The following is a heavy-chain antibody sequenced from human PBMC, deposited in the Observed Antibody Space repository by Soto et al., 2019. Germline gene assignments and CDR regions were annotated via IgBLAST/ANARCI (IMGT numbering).Heavy chain of an antibody. V-gene: IGHV1-8*01. CDR1: GYTFTTYD. D-gene: IGHD6-19*01. CDR3: ARGYSGP. J-gene: IGHJ5*01. CDR2: MNPHSGYT. Sequence: ASVKVSCKASGYTFTTYDVNWVRQAPGQGLEWMGWMNPHSGYTGYAQKFQGRVSMTRNTSITTAYMELNSLRSDDMAIYYCARGYSGPWGQGTLVTVSS.